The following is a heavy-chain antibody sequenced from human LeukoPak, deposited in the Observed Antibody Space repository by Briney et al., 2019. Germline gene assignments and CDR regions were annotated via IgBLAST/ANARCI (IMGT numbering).Heavy chain of an antibody. CDR2: ISPRGDIT. CDR3: AKDDDWGRFNH. Sequence: GGSLRLSCAASGFTVSSYEMNWVRQAPGKGLEWVSGISPRGDITYYKDSVRGRFTISRDNFKNTVSLQLNSLRAEDTAMYYCAKDDDWGRFNHWGQGTLVTVSS. V-gene: IGHV3-23*01. J-gene: IGHJ1*01. CDR1: GFTVSSYE. D-gene: IGHD3-16*01.